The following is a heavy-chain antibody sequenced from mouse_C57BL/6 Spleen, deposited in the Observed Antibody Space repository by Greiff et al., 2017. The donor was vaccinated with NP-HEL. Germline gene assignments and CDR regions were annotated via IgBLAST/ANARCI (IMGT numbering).Heavy chain of an antibody. CDR3: ASAHYYGSRGFAY. CDR2: IDPSDSET. Sequence: VQLQQSGAELVRPGSSVKLSCKASGYTFTSYWMHWVKQRPIQGLEWIGNIDPSDSETHYNQKFKDKATLTVDKSSSTAYMQLSSLTSEDSAVYYCASAHYYGSRGFAYWGQGTLVTVSA. V-gene: IGHV1-52*01. CDR1: GYTFTSYW. J-gene: IGHJ3*01. D-gene: IGHD1-1*01.